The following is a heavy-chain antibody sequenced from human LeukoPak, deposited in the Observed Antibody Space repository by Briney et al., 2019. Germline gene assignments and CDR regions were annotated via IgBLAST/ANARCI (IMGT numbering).Heavy chain of an antibody. CDR1: GFTFSSYA. V-gene: IGHV3-48*01. J-gene: IGHJ6*03. Sequence: PGGSLRLSCAASGFTFSSYAMSWVRQAPGKGLEWVSYISSGGNTIYYADSVKGRFTISRDNAKNSLYLQMDSLRAEDTAVYYCARVTLWGSGSYLAYYYMDVWGKGTTVTVSS. D-gene: IGHD3-10*01. CDR3: ARVTLWGSGSYLAYYYMDV. CDR2: ISSGGNTI.